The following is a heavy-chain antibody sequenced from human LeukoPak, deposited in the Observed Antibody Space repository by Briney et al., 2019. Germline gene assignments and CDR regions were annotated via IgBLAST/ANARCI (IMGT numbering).Heavy chain of an antibody. V-gene: IGHV4-34*01. D-gene: IGHD2-8*01. CDR3: ARQWGRLGFDY. Sequence: PSETLSLTCAAYGGSFSGYYWSWIRQPPGKGLVWIGEINHTGSTSYNPSLKSRVTISVDTSKNQFSLKLTSVTAADTAVYYCARQWGRLGFDYWGQGTLVTVSS. CDR2: INHTGST. J-gene: IGHJ4*02. CDR1: GGSFSGYY.